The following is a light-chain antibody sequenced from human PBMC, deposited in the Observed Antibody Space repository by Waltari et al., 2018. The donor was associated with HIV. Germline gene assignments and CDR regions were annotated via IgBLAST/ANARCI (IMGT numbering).Light chain of an antibody. CDR1: ASNLGTNYD. J-gene: IGLJ1*01. V-gene: IGLV1-40*01. CDR2: GGY. Sequence: QSVLTPPPSVSGAPGQSVTIPCSGSASNLGTNYDVNWYQHFPGAAPKLLIFGGYNRPSGVPDRCSGSKCGTSASPAITGLQPEDEAEYYCQSYDIALGGFFVFGTGTTVTVL. CDR3: QSYDIALGGFFV.